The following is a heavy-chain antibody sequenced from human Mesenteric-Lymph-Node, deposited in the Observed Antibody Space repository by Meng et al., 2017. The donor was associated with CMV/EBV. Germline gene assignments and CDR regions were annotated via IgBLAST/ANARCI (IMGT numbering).Heavy chain of an antibody. J-gene: IGHJ5*02. CDR3: ARAEYQLLDEYNWFDP. CDR2: LYYSGST. Sequence: SETLSLTCTVSGGSISSYYWSWIRQPPGKGLEWIGSLYYSGSTNYNPSLKSRVTISVDTSKNQFSLKLSSVTAADTAVYYCARAEYQLLDEYNWFDPWGQGTLVTVSS. V-gene: IGHV4-59*01. CDR1: GGSISSYY. D-gene: IGHD2-2*01.